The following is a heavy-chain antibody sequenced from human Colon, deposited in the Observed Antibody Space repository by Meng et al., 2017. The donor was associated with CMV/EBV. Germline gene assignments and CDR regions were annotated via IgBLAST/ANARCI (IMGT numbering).Heavy chain of an antibody. V-gene: IGHV3-30*02. CDR2: MRFDGSKT. D-gene: IGHD1-26*01. CDR1: GFTFNTYG. Sequence: GGSLRLSCVASGFTFNTYGMHWVRQAPGKGLEGVAFMRFDGSKTSLAESVKGRFIISRDDSKNTLYLQMNSLRADDTAVYYCARLLGRLVGASSDVDRWGQGTLVTVSS. J-gene: IGHJ5*02. CDR3: ARLLGRLVGASSDVDR.